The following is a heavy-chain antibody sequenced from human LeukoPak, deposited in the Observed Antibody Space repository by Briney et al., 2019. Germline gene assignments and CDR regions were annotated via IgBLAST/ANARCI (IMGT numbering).Heavy chain of an antibody. CDR2: IYSGGST. CDR3: AREGYCSSTSCYYDAFDI. V-gene: IGHV3-66*01. Sequence: GGSLRLSCAASGFTVSSNYMSWVRQAPGKGLEWVSVIYSGGSTYYADSVKGRFTISRDNSKNTLYLQMNSLRAEDTAVYYCAREGYCSSTSCYYDAFDIWGQGTMVTVSS. CDR1: GFTVSSNY. J-gene: IGHJ3*02. D-gene: IGHD2-2*01.